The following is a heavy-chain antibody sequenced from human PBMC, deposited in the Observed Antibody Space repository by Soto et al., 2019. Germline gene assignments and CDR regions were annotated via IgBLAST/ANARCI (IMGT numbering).Heavy chain of an antibody. D-gene: IGHD3-10*01. J-gene: IGHJ6*02. V-gene: IGHV1-18*01. Sequence: QVQLVQSGAEVKKPGASVKVSCKASGYTFTSYGISWVRQAPGQGLEWMGWISAYNGNTNYAQKLQGRVTMTTDTTTSSDYMELRSLRSDDTAVYYCARDIAKWVGEPSGMGVWGPGTTVTVSS. CDR3: ARDIAKWVGEPSGMGV. CDR1: GYTFTSYG. CDR2: ISAYNGNT.